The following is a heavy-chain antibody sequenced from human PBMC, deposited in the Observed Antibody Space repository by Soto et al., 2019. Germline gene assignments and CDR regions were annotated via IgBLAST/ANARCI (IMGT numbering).Heavy chain of an antibody. CDR2: IWYDGSNK. D-gene: IGHD3-22*01. V-gene: IGHV3-33*01. J-gene: IGHJ3*02. Sequence: QVQLVESGGGVVQPGRSLRLSCAASGFTFSSYGMHWVRQAPGKGLEWVAVIWYDGSNKYYADSVKGQFTISRDNSKNTLYLQMNSLRAEDTAVYYCARDCLTLNYYDSSGYPSDAFDIWGQGTMVTVSS. CDR3: ARDCLTLNYYDSSGYPSDAFDI. CDR1: GFTFSSYG.